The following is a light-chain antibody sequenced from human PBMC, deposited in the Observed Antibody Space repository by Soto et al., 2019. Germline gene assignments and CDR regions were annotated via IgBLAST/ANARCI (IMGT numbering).Light chain of an antibody. V-gene: IGLV2-14*01. Sequence: QSALTQPASVSGSPGQSITISCTGTSSDVGSYNYVSWYQRHPGRAPKLIIYEVSNRPSGVSNRFSGSKSGNTASLTISGLQPEDEADYYCSSYTSSTTQVFGGGTQLTVL. CDR1: SSDVGSYNY. J-gene: IGLJ3*02. CDR2: EVS. CDR3: SSYTSSTTQV.